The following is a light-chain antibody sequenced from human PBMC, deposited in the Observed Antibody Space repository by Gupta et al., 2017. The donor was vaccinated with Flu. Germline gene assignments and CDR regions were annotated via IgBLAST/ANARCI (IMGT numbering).Light chain of an antibody. Sequence: EIVLTQSPGTLSLSPGERATLSCRASQSVSSYYLAWFQQKPGQAPRLLIYGTSIRATGIPDRFSGGGSGTDFTLTISRLAPEDFAVYYCQQYVTSPWTFGQGTKVEI. V-gene: IGKV3-20*01. J-gene: IGKJ1*01. CDR1: QSVSSYY. CDR2: GTS. CDR3: QQYVTSPWT.